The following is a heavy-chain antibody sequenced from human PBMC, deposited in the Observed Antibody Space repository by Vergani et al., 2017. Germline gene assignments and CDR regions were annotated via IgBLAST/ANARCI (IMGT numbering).Heavy chain of an antibody. D-gene: IGHD3-22*01. Sequence: EVQLLESGGGLVQPGGSLRLSCAASGFTFSSYAMSWVRQAPGKGLEWVSYISSSSSTIYSADSVKGRFTISRDNAKNSLYLQMNSLRAEDTAVYYCARVGRYYDSSGYEYYYYYGMDVWGQGTTVTVSS. CDR2: ISSSSSTI. CDR3: ARVGRYYDSSGYEYYYYYGMDV. V-gene: IGHV3-48*04. J-gene: IGHJ6*02. CDR1: GFTFSSYA.